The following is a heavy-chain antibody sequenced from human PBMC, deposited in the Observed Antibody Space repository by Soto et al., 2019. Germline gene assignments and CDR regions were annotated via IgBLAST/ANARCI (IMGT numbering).Heavy chain of an antibody. CDR1: GGTFSSYA. D-gene: IGHD3-22*01. Sequence: QVQLVQSGAEVKKPGSSVKVSCKASGGTFSSYAISWVRQAPGQGLEWMGGIIPIFGTANYAQKFQGRVTITADESTSTAYMELSSLRSEDTAVYHCARDNSGYDSSGYYLLSWGQGTLVTVSS. CDR3: ARDNSGYDSSGYYLLS. CDR2: IIPIFGTA. V-gene: IGHV1-69*01. J-gene: IGHJ5*02.